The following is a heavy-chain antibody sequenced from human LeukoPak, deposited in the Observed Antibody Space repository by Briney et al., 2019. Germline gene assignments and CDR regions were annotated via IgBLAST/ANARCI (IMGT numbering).Heavy chain of an antibody. J-gene: IGHJ5*02. CDR2: INHSGRT. CDR3: ARGRRLRGYSSGRYVRDNWFDP. CDR1: GGSFSGYY. Sequence: SETLSLTCAVYGGSFSGYYWSWIRQPPGKGLEWIGEINHSGRTNYNPSLKSRVTISVDTSKNQFSLKLSSVTAADTAVYYCARGRRLRGYSSGRYVRDNWFDPWGQGTLVTVSS. V-gene: IGHV4-34*01. D-gene: IGHD6-19*01.